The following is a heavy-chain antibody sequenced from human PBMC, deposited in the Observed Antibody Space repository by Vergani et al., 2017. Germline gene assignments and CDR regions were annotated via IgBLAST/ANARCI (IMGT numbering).Heavy chain of an antibody. CDR3: ARVNTETNGHLYYYYYMDG. V-gene: IGHV4-34*01. J-gene: IGHJ6*03. CDR2: IDNTGRP. Sequence: QVQLQQWGGGLLKPSETLSLSCVVNGGSFTSYHWTWIRQSPGEGLEWVGDIDNTGRPDYNPSLKSRLTISVDKSRNQFSLTLNSVTTTDTAIYFCARVNTETNGHLYYYYYMDGWGQGTAVTVS. D-gene: IGHD4-11*01. CDR1: GGSFTSYH.